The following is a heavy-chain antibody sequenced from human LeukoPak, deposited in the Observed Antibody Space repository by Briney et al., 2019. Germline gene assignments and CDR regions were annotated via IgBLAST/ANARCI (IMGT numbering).Heavy chain of an antibody. J-gene: IGHJ3*02. Sequence: SQTLSLNCTVSGGSISSGGYYWSWIRQHPGKGLEWIGYFYYSGSTYYNPSLKSRVTISVDTSKNQFSLRLSSVTAAVTAVYYCARDDSSGYYYAFDIWGQGTMVTVSS. CDR3: ARDDSSGYYYAFDI. CDR1: GGSISSGGYY. V-gene: IGHV4-31*02. D-gene: IGHD3-22*01. CDR2: FYYSGST.